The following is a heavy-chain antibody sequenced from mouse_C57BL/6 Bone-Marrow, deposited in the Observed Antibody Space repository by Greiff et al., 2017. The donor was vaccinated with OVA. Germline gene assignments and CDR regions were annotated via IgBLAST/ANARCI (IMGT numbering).Heavy chain of an antibody. CDR2: IWSGGST. CDR3: ARRGFSTTRGYFDV. V-gene: IGHV2-2*01. J-gene: IGHJ1*03. CDR1: GFSLTSYG. Sequence: VQLQQSGPGLVQPSQSLSITCTVSGFSLTSYGVHWVRQSPGKGLEWLGVIWSGGSTDYNAAFISRLSISKDNSKSQVFFKMNSLQADDTAIYYCARRGFSTTRGYFDVWGTGTTVTVAS. D-gene: IGHD1-1*01.